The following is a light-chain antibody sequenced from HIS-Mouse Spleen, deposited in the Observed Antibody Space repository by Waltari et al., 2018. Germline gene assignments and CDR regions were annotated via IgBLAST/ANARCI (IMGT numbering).Light chain of an antibody. V-gene: IGLV4-69*01. J-gene: IGLJ3*02. Sequence: QLVLTQSPSASASLGASVKLTCTLSSGHSSYAIPCHQQQPEKGPRYLMKLNSDGSHSKGDGIPDRFSGSSSGAERYLTISSLQSEDEADYYCQTWGTGTNWVFGGGTKLTVL. CDR3: QTWGTGTNWV. CDR2: LNSDGSH. CDR1: SGHSSYA.